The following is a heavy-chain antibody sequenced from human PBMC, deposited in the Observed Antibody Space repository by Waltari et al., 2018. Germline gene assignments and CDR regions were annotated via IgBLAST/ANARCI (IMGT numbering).Heavy chain of an antibody. V-gene: IGHV3-74*01. CDR3: ARHLLAGQLVSPFDY. Sequence: EVQLVESGGGLVQPGGSLTLSCAASGFTFSSYWMNWVRRAPGKGLGWVSRMNSDGSSPSYADSVKCRFTISRDSAKNTLYLQMNSLRVEDTAVYYCARHLLAGQLVSPFDYWGQGTLVTVSS. CDR2: MNSDGSSP. D-gene: IGHD6-13*01. CDR1: GFTFSSYW. J-gene: IGHJ4*02.